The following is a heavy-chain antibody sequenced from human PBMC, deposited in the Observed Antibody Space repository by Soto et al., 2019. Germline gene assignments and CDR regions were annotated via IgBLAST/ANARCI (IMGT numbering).Heavy chain of an antibody. D-gene: IGHD1-26*01. CDR3: AKGGGSALGYDYYYMDV. Sequence: EVQLLESGGGLVQPGGSLRLSCAASGVTFSSYAMSWVRQAPGKGLEWVSVISGSGNSTYYADSVKGRFTISRDNSKNTLDLQMNSLRAEDTAVYYGAKGGGSALGYDYYYMDVWGKGATVIVSS. CDR2: ISGSGNST. CDR1: GVTFSSYA. V-gene: IGHV3-23*01. J-gene: IGHJ6*03.